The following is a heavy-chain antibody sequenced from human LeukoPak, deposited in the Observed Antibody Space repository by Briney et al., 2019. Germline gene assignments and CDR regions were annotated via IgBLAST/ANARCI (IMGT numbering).Heavy chain of an antibody. CDR1: GGSIGNGDYS. Sequence: NPSETLSLTCTVSGGSIGNGDYSWTWIRQHPGKGLEWIGYIYYSGSTHYNPSLKSRVTISVDTSKNQFSLKLTSVTAADTAVYYCARGLSGYSSASFDYWGQGTPVTVSS. V-gene: IGHV4-31*03. D-gene: IGHD5-18*01. CDR3: ARGLSGYSSASFDY. CDR2: IYYSGST. J-gene: IGHJ4*02.